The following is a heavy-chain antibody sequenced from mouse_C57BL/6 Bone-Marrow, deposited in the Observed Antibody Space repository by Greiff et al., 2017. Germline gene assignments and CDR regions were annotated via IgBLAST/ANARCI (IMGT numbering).Heavy chain of an antibody. J-gene: IGHJ1*03. Sequence: DVQLVESGGDLVKPGGSLKLSCAASGFTFSSYGMSWVRQTPDKRLEWVATISSGGSYTYSPDSVKGRFTISRDNAKNTLYLQMSSLKSEDTAMYYCARHPYGYDPYWYFDVWGTGTTVTVSS. CDR2: ISSGGSYT. D-gene: IGHD2-2*01. CDR3: ARHPYGYDPYWYFDV. V-gene: IGHV5-6*01. CDR1: GFTFSSYG.